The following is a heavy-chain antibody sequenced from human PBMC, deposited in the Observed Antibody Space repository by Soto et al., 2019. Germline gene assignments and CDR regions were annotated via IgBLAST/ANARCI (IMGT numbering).Heavy chain of an antibody. CDR2: FYDSGST. CDR3: ARGPRQVEGNYYDGIDV. V-gene: IGHV4-31*11. CDR1: GGSISSGGFY. J-gene: IGHJ6*02. Sequence: QVQLQESGPGLVKPSETLSLTCAVSGGSISSGGFYWSWIRQHPGKGLEWIGFFYDSGSTYYNASPKSRLTISVDVSNNQFSLKMSSGTATDTDVYDCARGPRQVEGNYYDGIDVWGQGTTVTVSS.